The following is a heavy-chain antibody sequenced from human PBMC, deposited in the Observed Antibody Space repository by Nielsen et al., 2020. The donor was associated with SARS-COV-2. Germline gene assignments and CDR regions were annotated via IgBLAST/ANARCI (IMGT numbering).Heavy chain of an antibody. V-gene: IGHV3-30*18. J-gene: IGHJ4*02. Sequence: GGSLRLSCAASGFAFSHHGIHWVRQAPGKGLEWVAVISSDGYFKYYADALKGRVSISRDNSRHTLFLQVNSLRAEDTAVYYCAKKGYNIGQWEMEDWGQGTLVIVSS. CDR2: ISSDGYFK. CDR1: GFAFSHHG. D-gene: IGHD1-26*01. CDR3: AKKGYNIGQWEMED.